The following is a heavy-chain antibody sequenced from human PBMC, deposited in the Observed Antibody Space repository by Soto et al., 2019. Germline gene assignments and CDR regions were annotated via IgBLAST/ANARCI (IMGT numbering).Heavy chain of an antibody. V-gene: IGHV3-21*01. D-gene: IGHD2-2*01. CDR1: GFTFSSYS. Sequence: EVQLVESGGGLVKPGGALRLSCAASGFTFSSYSMNWVRQAPGKGLEWVSSISSSSSYIYYADSVKGRFTISRDNAKNSLYLQMNSLRAEDTAVYYCARELMRYCSSTSCYGFDYWGQGTLVTVSS. CDR2: ISSSSSYI. CDR3: ARELMRYCSSTSCYGFDY. J-gene: IGHJ4*02.